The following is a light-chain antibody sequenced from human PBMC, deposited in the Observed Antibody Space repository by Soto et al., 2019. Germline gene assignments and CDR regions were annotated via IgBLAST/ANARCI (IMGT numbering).Light chain of an antibody. CDR2: DAS. J-gene: IGKJ1*01. CDR1: VTVATN. CDR3: QQYDSSPKT. Sequence: EIGMTQSPVTLSMSPGERATLTCRASVTVATNVAGYQQTPGQDPRLLIYDASARATGIPERFSGSGSGTDFTLTISRLEPEDFAVYYCQQYDSSPKTFGQGTKVDIK. V-gene: IGKV3-20*01.